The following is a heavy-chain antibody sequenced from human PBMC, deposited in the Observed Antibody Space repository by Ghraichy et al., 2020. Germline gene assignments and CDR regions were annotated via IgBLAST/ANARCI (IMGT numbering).Heavy chain of an antibody. CDR2: ISGSGGST. CDR1: GFTFSSYA. CDR3: AKGAPGLAVAGYYFDY. J-gene: IGHJ4*02. Sequence: GSLRLSCAASGFTFSSYAMSWVRQAPGKGLEWVSAISGSGGSTYYADSVKGRFTISRDNSKNTLYLQMNSLRAEDTAVYYCAKGAPGLAVAGYYFDYWGQGTLVTVSS. V-gene: IGHV3-23*01. D-gene: IGHD6-19*01.